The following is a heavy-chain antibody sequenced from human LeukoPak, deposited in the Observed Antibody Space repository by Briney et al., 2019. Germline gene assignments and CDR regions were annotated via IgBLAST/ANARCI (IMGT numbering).Heavy chain of an antibody. J-gene: IGHJ6*03. D-gene: IGHD5-12*01. CDR2: INPNSGGT. V-gene: IGHV1-2*02. Sequence: ASVKVSCKASGYTFTGYYMHWVRQAPGQGLEWMGWINPNSGGTNYAQKFQGRVTMTRDTSISTAYMELSRLRSEDTAVYYCATWSGYDSGVYYYYMDVWGKGTTVTVSS. CDR1: GYTFTGYY. CDR3: ATWSGYDSGVYYYYMDV.